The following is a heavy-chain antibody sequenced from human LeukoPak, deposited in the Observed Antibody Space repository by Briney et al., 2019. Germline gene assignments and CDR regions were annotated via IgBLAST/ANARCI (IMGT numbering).Heavy chain of an antibody. CDR3: VRDTGGSGSYPDY. CDR1: GFTFSNYW. V-gene: IGHV3-7*01. J-gene: IGHJ4*02. Sequence: GGSLRLSCAASGFTFSNYWMTWVRQAPGKGLEWVANIKQDASEKYYVDSVKGRFTISRDNAKSSLYLQVNSLRVEDTAVYYCVRDTGGSGSYPDYWGQGTLVTVSS. CDR2: IKQDASEK. D-gene: IGHD1-26*01.